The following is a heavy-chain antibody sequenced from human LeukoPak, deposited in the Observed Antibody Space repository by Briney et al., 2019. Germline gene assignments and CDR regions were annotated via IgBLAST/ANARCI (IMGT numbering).Heavy chain of an antibody. D-gene: IGHD3-10*01. CDR3: ARGPNYYGSGVDY. CDR1: GFTFSSYS. CDR2: ISSSSSYI. V-gene: IGHV3-21*01. Sequence: GGSLRLSCAASGFTFSSYSMNWVRQAPGKGLEWVSSISSSSSYIYYADSVKGRFTISRDNAKNSLYLQMNSLRAEDTAVYYCARGPNYYGSGVDYWRQGTLVTVSS. J-gene: IGHJ4*02.